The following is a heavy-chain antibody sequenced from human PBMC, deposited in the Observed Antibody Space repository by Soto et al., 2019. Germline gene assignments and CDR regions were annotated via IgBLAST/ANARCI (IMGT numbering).Heavy chain of an antibody. CDR2: IYASGSP. V-gene: IGHV4-4*07. J-gene: IGHJ5*02. Sequence: QVQLQESGPGRVKPSGTLYLTCNVSGGSISTYYWNWIRQPAGKGLEWIGRIYASGSPNYNPSLKSRVIMSVDTSKNQFSLTMSSVTAADKAMYYCARSAVPRGGWFRPWGQGILVTVSP. CDR1: GGSISTYY. CDR3: ARSAVPRGGWFRP. D-gene: IGHD2-15*01.